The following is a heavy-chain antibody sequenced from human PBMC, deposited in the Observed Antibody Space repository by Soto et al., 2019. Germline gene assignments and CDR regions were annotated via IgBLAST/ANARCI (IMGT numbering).Heavy chain of an antibody. D-gene: IGHD5-12*01. J-gene: IGHJ5*02. Sequence: SVKVSCKGSGNTFTYVYLHWVRQAPGQALEWMGWITPINGNTKYAQKFQDRVTFAGDTSLNTAYMELSSLRSDDTAMFYCASGRYDASGYDLAGPWGLGTLVTVSS. CDR3: ASGRYDASGYDLAGP. CDR1: GNTFTYVY. V-gene: IGHV1-45*02. CDR2: ITPINGNT.